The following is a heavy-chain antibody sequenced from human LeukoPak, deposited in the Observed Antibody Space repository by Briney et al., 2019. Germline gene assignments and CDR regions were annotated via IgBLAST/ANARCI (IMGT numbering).Heavy chain of an antibody. CDR1: GFTFSSYA. CDR3: AKDPLDYYYGMDV. J-gene: IGHJ6*02. Sequence: GGSLRLSCAASGFTFSSYAMSWVRQAPGKGLEWVSAISGSGGSTYYADSVKGRFTISRDNSKNTLYLQMDSLRAEDTAVYYCAKDPLDYYYGMDVWGQGTTVTVSS. D-gene: IGHD3-16*01. CDR2: ISGSGGST. V-gene: IGHV3-23*01.